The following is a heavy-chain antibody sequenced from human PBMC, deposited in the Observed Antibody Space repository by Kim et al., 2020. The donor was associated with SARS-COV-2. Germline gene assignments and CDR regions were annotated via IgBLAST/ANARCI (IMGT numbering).Heavy chain of an antibody. CDR2: IIPIFGRT. J-gene: IGHJ6*01. CDR1: GGTFGSYP. Sequence: SVKVSCKASGGTFGSYPISWVRLAPGQGLEWGTIIPIFGRTNYAQKFHDRVTISADESTNIAFMELRGLRSEDTAVYYCARDNVVVTTIDYYYGMDVWGQGTTVTVSS. D-gene: IGHD2-21*02. CDR3: ARDNVVVTTIDYYYGMDV. V-gene: IGHV1-69*13.